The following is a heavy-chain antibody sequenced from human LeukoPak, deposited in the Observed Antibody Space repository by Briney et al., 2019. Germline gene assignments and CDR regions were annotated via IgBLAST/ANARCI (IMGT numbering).Heavy chain of an antibody. CDR1: GFTFSSFA. CDR3: ARESVAGTDY. D-gene: IGHD6-19*01. Sequence: GGSLRLSCAASGFTFSSFAMHWVRQAPGKGLQWVAVVSYDGSNKYYTDSVKGRFTISRDNSKNTLYLQMNSLRAEDTAVYYCARESVAGTDYWGQGTLVTVSS. V-gene: IGHV3-30*04. J-gene: IGHJ4*02. CDR2: VSYDGSNK.